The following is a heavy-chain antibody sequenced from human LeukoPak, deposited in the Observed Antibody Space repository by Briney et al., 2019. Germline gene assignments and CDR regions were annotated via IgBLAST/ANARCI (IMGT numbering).Heavy chain of an antibody. CDR1: GFTFSSYE. D-gene: IGHD5-18*01. CDR2: ISGSGVTM. J-gene: IGHJ1*01. Sequence: GGSLRLSCAASGFTFSSYEMNWVRQAPGRGLEWVSYISGSGVTMYYADSVKGRFTISRDDAKNSLYLQMNSLRAEDTAVYYCARAGYSMDTEYFQHWGQGTLVTVSS. V-gene: IGHV3-48*03. CDR3: ARAGYSMDTEYFQH.